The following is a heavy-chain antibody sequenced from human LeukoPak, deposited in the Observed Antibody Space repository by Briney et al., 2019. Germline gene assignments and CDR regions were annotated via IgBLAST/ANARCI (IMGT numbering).Heavy chain of an antibody. V-gene: IGHV3-23*01. Sequence: GGSLRLSCAASGFTFSKYWMLWVRQAPGKGLEWVSAISSSGGSTYYADSVKGRFTISRDNSKNTLYLQMNSLRAEDTAVYYCARINYYDSSGYVPFDYWGQGTLVTVSS. J-gene: IGHJ4*02. CDR3: ARINYYDSSGYVPFDY. CDR1: GFTFSKYW. CDR2: ISSSGGST. D-gene: IGHD3-22*01.